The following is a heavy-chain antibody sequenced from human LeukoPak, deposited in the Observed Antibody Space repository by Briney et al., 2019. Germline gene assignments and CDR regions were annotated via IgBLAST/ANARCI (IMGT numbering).Heavy chain of an antibody. V-gene: IGHV1-2*02. D-gene: IGHD7-27*01. CDR2: INPNSGGT. CDR1: GYTFTGYY. Sequence: ASVKVSCKSSGYTFTGYYIHWVRQAPGQGLEWMGWINPNSGGTNYAQNFQGRVTMTRDTSISTAYMELNRLTSDDTAVYYCARETGDVAESWGQGTLVTVSS. CDR3: ARETGDVAES. J-gene: IGHJ4*02.